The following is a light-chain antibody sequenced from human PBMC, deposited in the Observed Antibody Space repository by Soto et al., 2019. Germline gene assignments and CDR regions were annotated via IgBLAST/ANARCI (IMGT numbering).Light chain of an antibody. Sequence: QSVLTQPASVSGSPGQSITISCTGTSSDIGDYNYVSWYQQHPGKAPKLMIFEVSNRPSGVSNRFSGSKSGNTASLTISGLQAEDEADYFCKSYAGSNTYVFGSGTKVTVL. V-gene: IGLV2-14*01. CDR1: SSDIGDYNY. CDR2: EVS. J-gene: IGLJ1*01. CDR3: KSYAGSNTYV.